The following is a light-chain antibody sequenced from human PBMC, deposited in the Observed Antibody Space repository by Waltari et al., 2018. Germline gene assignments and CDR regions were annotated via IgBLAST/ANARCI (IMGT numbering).Light chain of an antibody. CDR2: DVS. CDR3: CSYAGSYLVV. J-gene: IGLJ2*01. V-gene: IGLV2-11*01. CDR1: SSDVGGYNY. Sequence: QSALTQPRSVSGSPGQSVTISCTGTSSDVGGYNYVSWYQPHPGKAPNLMIYDVSKRPSGVPDRFSGSKSGNTASLTISGLQAEDEADYYCCSYAGSYLVVFGGGTKLTVL.